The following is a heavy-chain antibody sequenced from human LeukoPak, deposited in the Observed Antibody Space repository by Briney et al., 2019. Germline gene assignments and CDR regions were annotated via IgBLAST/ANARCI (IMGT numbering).Heavy chain of an antibody. V-gene: IGHV3-7*05. J-gene: IGHJ4*02. CDR3: ARDQRYCSSSSCPWEPFDY. CDR1: GFTFSSYW. CDR2: IKQDGSEK. D-gene: IGHD2-2*01. Sequence: GGSLRLSCATSGFTFSSYWMSWVRQAPGKGLEWVANIKQDGSEKYYVDSVKGRFTISRDNAKNSLYLQMNSLRAEDTAVYYCARDQRYCSSSSCPWEPFDYWGQGTLVTVSS.